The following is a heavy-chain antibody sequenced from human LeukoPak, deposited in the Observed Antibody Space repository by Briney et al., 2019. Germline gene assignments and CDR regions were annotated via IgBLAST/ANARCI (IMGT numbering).Heavy chain of an antibody. V-gene: IGHV3-30*02. D-gene: IGHD1-26*01. CDR2: IRSDGSNK. CDR3: ARGLVGATVGFDY. Sequence: GGSLRLSCAASGFTFNNYDMHWVRQAPGKGLEWVAFIRSDGSNKYYADSVKGRFSISRDNSKNTLYLQMNSLRTEDTAVYYCARGLVGATVGFDYWGQGTLVTVSS. CDR1: GFTFNNYD. J-gene: IGHJ4*02.